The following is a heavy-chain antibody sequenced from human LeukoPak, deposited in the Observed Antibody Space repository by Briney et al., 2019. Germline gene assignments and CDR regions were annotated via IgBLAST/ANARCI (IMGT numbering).Heavy chain of an antibody. J-gene: IGHJ2*01. CDR2: IYYSGST. V-gene: IGHV4-39*01. Sequence: PSETLSLTCTVSGGSISSSPYYWGWIRQSPGTGLEWIGNIYYSGSTYYNPSLKSRVTISVDTSKNQFSLKLSSVTAADTAVYYCARHRVLGIGYFDLWGRGTLVTVSS. CDR1: GGSISSSPYY. CDR3: ARHRVLGIGYFDL. D-gene: IGHD7-27*01.